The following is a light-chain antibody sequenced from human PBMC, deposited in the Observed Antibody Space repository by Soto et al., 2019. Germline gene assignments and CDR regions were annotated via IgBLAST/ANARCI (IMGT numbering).Light chain of an antibody. Sequence: EIVLTQSPGTLSLSPGERDTLSCRASQSVSSSYLAWYQQRPGQAPRLLIYGASGRAAGIPDRFSGSGSGTDFTLSISRLEPEDFAVYYCQQYGVSPTFGGGTKVDIK. CDR2: GAS. V-gene: IGKV3-20*01. J-gene: IGKJ4*01. CDR1: QSVSSSY. CDR3: QQYGVSPT.